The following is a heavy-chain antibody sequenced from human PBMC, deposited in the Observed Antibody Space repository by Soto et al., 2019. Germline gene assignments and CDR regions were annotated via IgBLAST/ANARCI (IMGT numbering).Heavy chain of an antibody. D-gene: IGHD6-19*01. V-gene: IGHV4-31*03. CDR2: IYYSGST. CDR3: ARAIMSLPDDAQQGPAEYFQH. J-gene: IGHJ1*01. CDR1: GGSISSGGYY. Sequence: QVQLQESGPGLVKPSQTLSLTCTVSGGSISSGGYYWSWIRQHPGTGLEWIGSIYYSGSTYYNPSLKRRVTRSVDTSKNQFSLKLSAVTAADTAVDYCARAIMSLPDDAQQGPAEYFQHWGQGTLVTVAA.